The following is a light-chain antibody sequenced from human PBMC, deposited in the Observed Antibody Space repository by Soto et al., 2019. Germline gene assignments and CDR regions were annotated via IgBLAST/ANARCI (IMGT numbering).Light chain of an antibody. CDR1: SSNIGAGYD. V-gene: IGLV1-40*01. Sequence: QPVLTQPPSVSGAPGQRVTISCTGSSSNIGAGYDVHWYQQLPGTAPKLLIYGNSNRPSGVPDRFSGSKSGTSASLAITGLQAEDEADYYGQSYDSSLSGYVFGTVTKLTVL. J-gene: IGLJ1*01. CDR2: GNS. CDR3: QSYDSSLSGYV.